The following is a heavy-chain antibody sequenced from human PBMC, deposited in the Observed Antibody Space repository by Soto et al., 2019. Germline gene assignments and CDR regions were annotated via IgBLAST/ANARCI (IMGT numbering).Heavy chain of an antibody. CDR3: ARAFCGSTSCHGGNFEY. CDR2: ISAYNGNT. D-gene: IGHD2-2*01. CDR1: GYTFTSYG. V-gene: IGHV1-18*01. Sequence: ASVKVSCKASGYTFTSYGISWVRQAPGQGLEWMGWISAYNGNTHYAQKFQGRVTMTRDTSTSTVYLEVSGLRSDDTALYYCARAFCGSTSCHGGNFEYWGQGTLVTVSS. J-gene: IGHJ4*02.